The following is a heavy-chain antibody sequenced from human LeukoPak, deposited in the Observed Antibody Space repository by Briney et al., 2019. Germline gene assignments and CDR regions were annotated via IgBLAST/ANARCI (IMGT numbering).Heavy chain of an antibody. V-gene: IGHV3-48*03. J-gene: IGHJ4*02. D-gene: IGHD3-22*01. CDR1: GFTSSGYE. CDR2: ISGSGSTI. Sequence: GGSLRLSCAASGFTSSGYEMNWVRQAPGKGLEWVSYISGSGSTIYYADSVKGRFTISRDNAKNPLYLQMNSLRAEDTAVYYCAREGYYYDKGFDYWGQGTLVTVSS. CDR3: AREGYYYDKGFDY.